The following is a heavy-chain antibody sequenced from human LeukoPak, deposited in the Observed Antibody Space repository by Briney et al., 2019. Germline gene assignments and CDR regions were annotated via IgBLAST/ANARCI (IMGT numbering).Heavy chain of an antibody. V-gene: IGHV1-2*02. Sequence: ASVKVSCKASGYTFTGYYMHWVRQAPGQGLEWMGWINPNSGGTNYAQNLQGRVTMTTDTSTTTAYMELRSLRSDDTAVYYCARDLGYKASGSYGDYWDQGTLVTVSS. CDR1: GYTFTGYY. D-gene: IGHD3-10*01. J-gene: IGHJ4*02. CDR2: INPNSGGT. CDR3: ARDLGYKASGSYGDY.